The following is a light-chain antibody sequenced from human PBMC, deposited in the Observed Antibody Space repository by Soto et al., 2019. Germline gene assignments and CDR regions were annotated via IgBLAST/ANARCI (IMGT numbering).Light chain of an antibody. J-gene: IGLJ2*01. CDR3: QSYDSDFVI. CDR1: SGSIANNY. CDR2: ENI. V-gene: IGLV6-57*04. Sequence: NFMLTQPHSVSESPGKTVTISCTRSSGSIANNYLQWYHQRPRSAPTTVIYENIQKPSGGPVRFSGSTDGSSNSASLTISGLQTEDEADYYCQSYDSDFVIFGGGTKLTV.